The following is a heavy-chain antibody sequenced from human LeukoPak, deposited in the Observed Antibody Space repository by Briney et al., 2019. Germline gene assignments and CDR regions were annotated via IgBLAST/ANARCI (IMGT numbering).Heavy chain of an antibody. Sequence: ASVKVSCKASGYTFTSYDINWVRQATGQGLEWMGWMNPNSGNTGYAQKFQGRVTITRNTSISTAYMELSSLRSEGTAVYYCARGLRAWNYFEYPIDAFDVCGQETMVTVSS. CDR3: ARGLRAWNYFEYPIDAFDV. CDR1: GYTFTSYD. J-gene: IGHJ3*01. D-gene: IGHD1-7*01. CDR2: MNPNSGNT. V-gene: IGHV1-8*03.